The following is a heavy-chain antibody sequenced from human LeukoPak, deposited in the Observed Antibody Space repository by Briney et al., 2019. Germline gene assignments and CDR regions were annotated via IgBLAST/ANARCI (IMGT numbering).Heavy chain of an antibody. CDR1: GFTVSSNY. CDR3: AKDLWRYFDWLLPDY. CDR2: ISGSGGST. D-gene: IGHD3-9*01. Sequence: PGGSLRLSCAASGFTVSSNYMSWVRQAPGKGLEWVSAISGSGGSTYYADSVKGRFTISRDNSKNTLYLQMNSLRAEDTAVYYCAKDLWRYFDWLLPDYWGQGTLVTVSS. J-gene: IGHJ4*02. V-gene: IGHV3-23*01.